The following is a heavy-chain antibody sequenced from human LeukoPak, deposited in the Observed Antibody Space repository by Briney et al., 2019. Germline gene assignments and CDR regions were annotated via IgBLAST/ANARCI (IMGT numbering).Heavy chain of an antibody. D-gene: IGHD6-13*01. CDR2: INPNSGGT. Sequence: ASVKVSCKASRYTFTGYYMHWVRQAPGQGLEWMGWINPNSGGTNYAQKFQGRVTMTRDTSISTAYMELSRLRSDDTAVYYCARAVIAAAGTDYWGQGTLVTVSS. J-gene: IGHJ4*02. CDR3: ARAVIAAAGTDY. V-gene: IGHV1-2*02. CDR1: RYTFTGYY.